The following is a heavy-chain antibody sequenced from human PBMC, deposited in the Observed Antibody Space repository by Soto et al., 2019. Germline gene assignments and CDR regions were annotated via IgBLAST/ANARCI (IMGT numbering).Heavy chain of an antibody. V-gene: IGHV3-30-3*01. J-gene: IGHJ4*02. Sequence: QVQLVESGGGVVQPGRSLRLSCAASGFIFSNFAMHWVRQAPGKGLEWVAFTSYDESNINYADSVKGRFTISRDNSKNTLYLQMNSLRPEDTAVYYCARDYYSSGYYYIWGQGTLVTVSS. D-gene: IGHD3-22*01. CDR3: ARDYYSSGYYYI. CDR1: GFIFSNFA. CDR2: TSYDESNI.